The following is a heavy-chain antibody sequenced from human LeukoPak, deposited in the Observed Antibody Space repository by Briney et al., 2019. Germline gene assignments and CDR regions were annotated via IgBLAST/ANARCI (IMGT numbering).Heavy chain of an antibody. CDR2: IHSGSKT. D-gene: IGHD4-17*01. CDR3: AKDPNGDYIGAFDI. V-gene: IGHV3-66*01. CDR1: GFTVSSNY. Sequence: GGSLRLSCAASGFTVSSNYMSWVRQAPGKGLEWVSVIHSGSKTYYADSVKGRFTISRDYSKNTLYLQMNSLRAEDTAVYYCAKDPNGDYIGAFDIWGQGTMVTVSS. J-gene: IGHJ3*02.